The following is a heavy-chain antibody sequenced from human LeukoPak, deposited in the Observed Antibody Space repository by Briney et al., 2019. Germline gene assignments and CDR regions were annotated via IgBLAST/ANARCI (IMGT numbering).Heavy chain of an antibody. CDR3: AKDIERVAAAGLFDY. CDR2: ISNTGSTI. J-gene: IGHJ4*02. V-gene: IGHV3-11*01. CDR1: GFIFSDYY. Sequence: PGGSLRLSCAASGFIFSDYYMSWIRQPPGQGLEWISYISNTGSTIYYADSVKGRFTISRDNAKNSLYLQMNSLRAEDTALYYCAKDIERVAAAGLFDYWGQGTLVTVSS. D-gene: IGHD6-13*01.